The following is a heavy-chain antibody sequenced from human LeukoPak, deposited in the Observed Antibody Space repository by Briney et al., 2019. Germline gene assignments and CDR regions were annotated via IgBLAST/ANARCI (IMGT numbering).Heavy chain of an antibody. CDR3: ARDPGLWIVGASGAFDI. D-gene: IGHD1-26*01. CDR1: GFTFSDYY. V-gene: IGHV3-11*04. J-gene: IGHJ3*02. Sequence: GGSLRLSCAASGFTFSDYYMSWIRQAPGKGLEWVSYISSSSSTIYYADSVKGRFTISRDNAKNSLYLQMNSLRAEDTAVYYCARDPGLWIVGASGAFDIWGQGTMVTVSS. CDR2: ISSSSSTI.